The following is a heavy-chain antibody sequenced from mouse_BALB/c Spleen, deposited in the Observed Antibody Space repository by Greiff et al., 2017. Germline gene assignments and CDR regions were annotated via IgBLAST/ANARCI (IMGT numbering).Heavy chain of an antibody. D-gene: IGHD2-4*01. CDR3: ARVYDYDGWFAY. Sequence: EVQVVESGGGLVKPGGSLKLSCAASGFTFSSYAMSWVRQTPEKRLEWVASISSGGSTYYPDSVKGRFTISRDNARNILYLQMSRLRSEDTAMYYCARVYDYDGWFAYWGQGTLVTVSA. V-gene: IGHV5-6-5*01. J-gene: IGHJ3*01. CDR2: ISSGGST. CDR1: GFTFSSYA.